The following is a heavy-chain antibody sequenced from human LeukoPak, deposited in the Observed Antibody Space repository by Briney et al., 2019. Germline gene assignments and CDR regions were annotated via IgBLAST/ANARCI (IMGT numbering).Heavy chain of an antibody. CDR3: AKLKGGSGYYYGSPFDY. D-gene: IGHD3-22*01. J-gene: IGHJ4*02. CDR1: GFTFSNYA. V-gene: IGHV3-23*01. Sequence: GGSLRLSCAASGFTFSNYAMSWVRQAPGKGLEWVSAISGSGGSTYYADSVRGRFTISRDNSKNTLYLQMNSLRAEDTAVYYCAKLKGGSGYYYGSPFDYWGQGTLVTVSS. CDR2: ISGSGGST.